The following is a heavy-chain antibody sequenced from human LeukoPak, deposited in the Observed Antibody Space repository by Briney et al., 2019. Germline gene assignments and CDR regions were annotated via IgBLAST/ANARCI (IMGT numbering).Heavy chain of an antibody. CDR2: INHSGST. CDR3: ARGQAECSSTSCYTRRWFDP. J-gene: IGHJ5*02. CDR1: GGSFSGYY. V-gene: IGHV4-34*01. Sequence: SETLSLTXXXYGGSFSGYYWSWIRQPPGKGLEWIGEINHSGSTNYNPSLKSRVTISVDTSKNQFSLKLSSVTAADTAVYYCARGQAECSSTSCYTRRWFDPWGQGTLVTVSS. D-gene: IGHD2-2*02.